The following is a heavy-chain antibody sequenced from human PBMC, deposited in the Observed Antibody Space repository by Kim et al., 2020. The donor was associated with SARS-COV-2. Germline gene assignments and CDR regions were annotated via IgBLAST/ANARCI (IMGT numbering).Heavy chain of an antibody. CDR2: ITGSATGT. Sequence: GGSLRLSCAVSGFDFSGHAMSWVRQAPGKGLEWVSTITGSATGTYYADSARGRFTISRDNSIATLYLELNSLRPEDTATYYCAAFILSPCSGVFGHWGQG. J-gene: IGHJ1*01. V-gene: IGHV3-23*01. D-gene: IGHD2-15*01. CDR3: AAFILSPCSGVFGH. CDR1: GFDFSGHA.